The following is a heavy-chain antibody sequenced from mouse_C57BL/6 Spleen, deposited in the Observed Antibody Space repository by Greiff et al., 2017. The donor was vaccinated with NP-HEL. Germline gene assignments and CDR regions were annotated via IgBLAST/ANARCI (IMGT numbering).Heavy chain of an antibody. CDR3: ARREIYYEYYWYFDV. J-gene: IGHJ1*03. V-gene: IGHV1-18*01. Sequence: VQLQQSGPELVKPGASVKIPCKASGYTFTDYNMDWVKQSHGKSLEWIGDINPNNGGTIYNQKFKGKATLTVDKSSSTAYMELRSLTSEDTAVYYCARREIYYEYYWYFDVWGTGTTVTVSS. CDR1: GYTFTDYN. D-gene: IGHD2-4*01. CDR2: INPNNGGT.